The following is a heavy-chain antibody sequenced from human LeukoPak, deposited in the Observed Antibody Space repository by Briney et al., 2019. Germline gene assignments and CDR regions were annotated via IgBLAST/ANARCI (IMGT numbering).Heavy chain of an antibody. V-gene: IGHV3-21*01. D-gene: IGHD1-26*01. CDR3: AREDSGSYVAGPRNAFDY. CDR1: GFAFSSYS. J-gene: IGHJ4*02. Sequence: SGGSLRLSCAASGFAFSSYSMNWVHQAPGKGLEWVSSISSSGSYIYYADSVKGRFTISRDNAKNSLYLQMNSLRAEDTAVYYCAREDSGSYVAGPRNAFDYWGQGTLVTVSS. CDR2: ISSSGSYI.